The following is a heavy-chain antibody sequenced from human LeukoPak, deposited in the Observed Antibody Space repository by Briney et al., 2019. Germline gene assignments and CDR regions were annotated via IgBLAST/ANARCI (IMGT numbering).Heavy chain of an antibody. CDR3: AREGYYDSSGLNWFDP. Sequence: PSETLSLTCTVSGGSISSDNYYWGWIRQPPGKGLEWIGSIYHSGSTYYNPSLKSRVTISVDTSKNQFSLKLSSVTAADTAVYYCAREGYYDSSGLNWFDPWGQGTLVTVSS. J-gene: IGHJ5*02. CDR2: IYHSGST. CDR1: GGSISSDNYY. V-gene: IGHV4-39*07. D-gene: IGHD3-22*01.